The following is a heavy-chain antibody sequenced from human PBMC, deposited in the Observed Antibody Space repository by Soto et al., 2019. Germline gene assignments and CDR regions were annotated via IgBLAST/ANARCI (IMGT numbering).Heavy chain of an antibody. D-gene: IGHD1-1*01. Sequence: ELQLVASGGGLVQPGGSLRLSCAASGFTVSNNYLRWVRQAPGKGLEWVSLIYSGGDTYYADSVKGRFTISRDNSKNTLYLQMNSLRAEDTAVYYCAREGTYNWVGGQGILVTVSS. J-gene: IGHJ4*02. CDR2: IYSGGDT. CDR1: GFTVSNNY. CDR3: AREGTYNWV. V-gene: IGHV3-66*01.